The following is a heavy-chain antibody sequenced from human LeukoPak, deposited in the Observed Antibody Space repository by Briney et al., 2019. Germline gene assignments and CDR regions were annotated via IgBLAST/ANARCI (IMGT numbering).Heavy chain of an antibody. Sequence: PGGSLRLSCAASGFTVSSNYMSWVRQAPGKGLEWVSVIYSGGSTYYADSVKGRFTISRDNSKNTLYLQMNSLRAEDTAVYYCARHSIVVVTAGYFDLWGRGTLVTVSS. V-gene: IGHV3-53*05. D-gene: IGHD2-21*02. CDR1: GFTVSSNY. J-gene: IGHJ2*01. CDR2: IYSGGST. CDR3: ARHSIVVVTAGYFDL.